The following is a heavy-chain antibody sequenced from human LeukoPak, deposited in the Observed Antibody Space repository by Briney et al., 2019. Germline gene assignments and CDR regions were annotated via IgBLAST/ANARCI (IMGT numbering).Heavy chain of an antibody. V-gene: IGHV4-34*01. CDR3: ARVATTKWFGAGSLSGAVRSQVIPDY. CDR2: INHSGST. D-gene: IGHD3-10*01. CDR1: GGSFSGCY. Sequence: SETLSLTCAVYGGSFSGCYWSWIRQPPGKGLEWIGEINHSGSTNYNPSLKSRVTISVDTSKNQFSLKLSSVTAADTAVYYCARVATTKWFGAGSLSGAVRSQVIPDYWGQGTLVTVSS. J-gene: IGHJ4*02.